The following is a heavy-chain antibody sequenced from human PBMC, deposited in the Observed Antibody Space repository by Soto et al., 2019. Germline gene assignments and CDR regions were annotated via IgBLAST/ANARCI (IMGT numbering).Heavy chain of an antibody. Sequence: QVQLVQSGAEVKKPGSSVKVSCKASGGTFSSYTISWVRQAPGQGLEWMGRIIPILGIANYAQKFQGRVTITADKSTSTAYMELSSLRSEDTAVYYCARGYCSSTSCGPHAWFDPWGQGTLVTVSS. J-gene: IGHJ5*02. CDR1: GGTFSSYT. CDR3: ARGYCSSTSCGPHAWFDP. D-gene: IGHD2-2*01. V-gene: IGHV1-69*02. CDR2: IIPILGIA.